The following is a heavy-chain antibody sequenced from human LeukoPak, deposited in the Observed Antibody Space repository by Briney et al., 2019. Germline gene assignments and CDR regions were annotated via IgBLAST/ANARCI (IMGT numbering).Heavy chain of an antibody. CDR2: ISSSGSTI. CDR1: GFTFSSYE. Sequence: PGGSLRLSCAASGFTFSSYEMNWVRQAPGKGLEWVSYISSSGSTIYYADSVKGRFTISRDNAKNSLYLQMNSLRAEDTAVYYCAKQFLWFGELSHFDYWGQGTLFTVSS. J-gene: IGHJ4*02. D-gene: IGHD3-10*01. CDR3: AKQFLWFGELSHFDY. V-gene: IGHV3-48*03.